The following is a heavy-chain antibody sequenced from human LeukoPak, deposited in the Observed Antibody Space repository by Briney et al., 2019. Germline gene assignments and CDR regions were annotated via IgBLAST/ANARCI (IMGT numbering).Heavy chain of an antibody. CDR1: GDSISIYY. V-gene: IGHV4-59*01. D-gene: IGHD3-22*01. CDR2: MYYSGST. J-gene: IGHJ1*01. CDR3: ARWAGRDFDSSGYLRD. Sequence: SETLSLTCTASGDSISIYYWNWIRQTPGKGLEWIVYMYYSGSTNYNPSLRSRVTVSVDTSKIQFSLKLNSVTAADTAVYYCARWAGRDFDSSGYLRDWGQGVLGTVSS.